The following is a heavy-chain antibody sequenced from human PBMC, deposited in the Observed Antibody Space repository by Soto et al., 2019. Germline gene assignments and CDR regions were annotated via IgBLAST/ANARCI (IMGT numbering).Heavy chain of an antibody. V-gene: IGHV3-15*01. CDR3: TTEADSSGWLDY. Sequence: GGSLRLSCAASGFTFSNAWMSWVRQAPGKGLEWVGRIKSKTDGGTTDYAAPVKGRFTISRDDSKNTLYLQMNSLKTEDTAVYYCTTEADSSGWLDYWGQGTLVTVSS. CDR2: IKSKTDGGTT. CDR1: GFTFSNAW. J-gene: IGHJ4*02. D-gene: IGHD6-19*01.